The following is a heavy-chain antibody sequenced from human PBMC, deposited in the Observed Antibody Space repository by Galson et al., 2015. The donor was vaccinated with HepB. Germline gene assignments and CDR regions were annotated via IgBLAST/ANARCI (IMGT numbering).Heavy chain of an antibody. CDR2: ISGSGGST. V-gene: IGHV3-23*01. CDR1: GFTFSSYA. D-gene: IGHD4-11*01. CDR3: AKDGATVTTFMEGFDP. J-gene: IGHJ5*02. Sequence: SLRLSCAASGFTFSSYAMSWVRQAPGKGLEWVSAISGSGGSTYYADSVKGRFTISRDNSKNTLYLQMNSPRAEDTAVYYCAKDGATVTTFMEGFDPWGQGTLVTVSS.